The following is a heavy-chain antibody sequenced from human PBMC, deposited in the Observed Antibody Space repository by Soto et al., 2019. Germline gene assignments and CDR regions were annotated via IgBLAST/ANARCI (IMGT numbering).Heavy chain of an antibody. V-gene: IGHV3-13*05. CDR2: ISAAGDP. CDR3: ARTDRDCYGLDV. CDR1: GFTFINYD. J-gene: IGHJ6*02. Sequence: EVQLVESGGGLVQPGGSLRLSCEASGFTFINYDMHWVRQGTGKGLEWVSGISAAGDPDYADSVEGRFTISRENAQNSFFLQMNSLRVGDTAVYYCARTDRDCYGLDVWGQGTTVIVSS.